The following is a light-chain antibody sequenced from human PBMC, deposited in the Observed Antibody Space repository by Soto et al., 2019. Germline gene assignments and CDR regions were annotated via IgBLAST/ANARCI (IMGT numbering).Light chain of an antibody. CDR1: QDINKY. Sequence: DLQMTQSPSSLSASVGDRVTITCQASQDINKYLNWYQQKPGGVPKLLLHDASNLETGVPSRFSGSETGTDFTLTISSLQPEDIAIYYCQQNDDLPFTFGAGTKVEIK. V-gene: IGKV1-33*01. CDR2: DAS. CDR3: QQNDDLPFT. J-gene: IGKJ4*01.